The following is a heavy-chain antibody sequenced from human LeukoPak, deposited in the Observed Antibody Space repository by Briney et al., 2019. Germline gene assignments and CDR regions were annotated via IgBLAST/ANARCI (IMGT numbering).Heavy chain of an antibody. CDR2: IHYNGAT. CDR1: GAAMNSGDYY. V-gene: IGHV4-30-4*08. D-gene: IGHD2-21*01. J-gene: IGHJ4*02. Sequence: PSETLSLTCSVSGAAMNSGDYYWTWIRQSPGMGLEWIAYIHYNGATYYNPSLKSRLSVSLATSRNQFSLNLNSVTAADTAVYFCSRVMSDCGSVMCYKGYLDSWGQGTLVTVSS. CDR3: SRVMSDCGSVMCYKGYLDS.